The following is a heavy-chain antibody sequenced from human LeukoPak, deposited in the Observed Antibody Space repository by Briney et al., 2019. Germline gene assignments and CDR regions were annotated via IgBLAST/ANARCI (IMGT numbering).Heavy chain of an antibody. CDR2: IRYDGSNK. J-gene: IGHJ4*02. Sequence: GGSLRLSCAASGFTFSSYGMHWVRQAPGKGLEWVAFIRYDGSNKYYADSVKGRFTISRDNAKNSLFLQMNSLRAEDTAVYYCARVQYYYDSSGYLGGFDYWGQGTLVTVSS. D-gene: IGHD3-22*01. CDR1: GFTFSSYG. CDR3: ARVQYYYDSSGYLGGFDY. V-gene: IGHV3-30*02.